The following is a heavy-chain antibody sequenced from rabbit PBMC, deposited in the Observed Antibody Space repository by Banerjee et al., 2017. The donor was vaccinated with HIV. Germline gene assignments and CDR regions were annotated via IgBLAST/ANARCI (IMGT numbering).Heavy chain of an antibody. CDR1: GFSFSSSYW. J-gene: IGHJ4*01. CDR3: ARDLAGVIGWNFNL. CDR2: IDSSSIT. V-gene: IGHV1S45*01. Sequence: EESGGDLVKPEGSLTLTCTASGFSFSSSYWICWVRQAPGKGLEWIGCIDSSSITWYASWVNGRFTISKTSSTTVTLQMTSLTAADTATYFCARDLAGVIGWNFNLWGPGTLVTVS. D-gene: IGHD4-1*01.